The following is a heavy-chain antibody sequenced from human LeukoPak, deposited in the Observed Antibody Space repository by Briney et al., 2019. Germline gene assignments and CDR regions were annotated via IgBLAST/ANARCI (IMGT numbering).Heavy chain of an antibody. J-gene: IGHJ4*02. V-gene: IGHV3-23*01. Sequence: GGSLRLSCAASGVTFTNYAMTWVRQAPGKGLEWVSGISISGGSTDYADSVKGRFTISRDNSKNTLYLQMNSLRAEDTAVYYCSKVPAGNKVEYWGQGTLVTVSS. CDR1: GVTFTNYA. CDR3: SKVPAGNKVEY. D-gene: IGHD6-19*01. CDR2: ISISGGST.